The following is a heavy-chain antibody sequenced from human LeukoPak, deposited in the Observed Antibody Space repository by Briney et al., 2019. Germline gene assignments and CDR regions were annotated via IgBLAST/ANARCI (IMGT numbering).Heavy chain of an antibody. V-gene: IGHV3-21*01. CDR3: ARPYYYGSGSFRGMDV. CDR2: ISSSSNYI. D-gene: IGHD3-10*01. CDR1: AFTFSSYS. Sequence: GGSLRLSCAASAFTFSSYSMNWVRQAPGKGLEWVSSISSSSNYIYYADSVKGRFTLSRDNAKNSLYLQMNSLRAEDTAVYYCARPYYYGSGSFRGMDVWGQGTTVTVSS. J-gene: IGHJ6*02.